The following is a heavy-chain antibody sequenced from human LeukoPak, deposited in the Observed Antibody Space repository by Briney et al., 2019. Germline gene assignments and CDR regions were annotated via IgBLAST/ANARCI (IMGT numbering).Heavy chain of an antibody. Sequence: QLGGSLRLSCAASGFTFSSYGMHWVRQAPGKGLEWVAVIWYDGSNKYYADSVKGRFTISRDNSKNTLYLQMNSLRAEDTAVYYCARGGYAVTTTIDYWGQGTLVTVSS. CDR2: IWYDGSNK. CDR1: GFTFSSYG. D-gene: IGHD4-17*01. CDR3: ARGGYAVTTTIDY. J-gene: IGHJ4*02. V-gene: IGHV3-33*01.